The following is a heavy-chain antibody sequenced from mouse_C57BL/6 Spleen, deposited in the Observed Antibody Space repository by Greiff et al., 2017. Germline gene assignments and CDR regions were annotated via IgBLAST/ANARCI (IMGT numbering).Heavy chain of an antibody. CDR3: ARWGGYDGGAMDY. D-gene: IGHD2-2*01. Sequence: QVQLQQSGAELVRPGSSVKLSCKASGYTFTSYWMDWVKQRPGQGLEWIGNIYPSDSGTHYNQKFKDKATLTVDKSSSTAYMQLSSLTSEDSAVYYCARWGGYDGGAMDYWGQGTSVTVSS. V-gene: IGHV1-61*01. CDR2: IYPSDSGT. J-gene: IGHJ4*01. CDR1: GYTFTSYW.